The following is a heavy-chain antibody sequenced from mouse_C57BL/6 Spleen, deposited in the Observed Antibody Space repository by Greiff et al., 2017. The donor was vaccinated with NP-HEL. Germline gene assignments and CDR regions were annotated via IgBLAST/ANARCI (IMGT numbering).Heavy chain of an antibody. V-gene: IGHV14-4*01. D-gene: IGHD1-1*01. CDR2: IDPENGDT. J-gene: IGHJ3*01. CDR3: TTYYYGSRGRFAY. Sequence: VQLQQSGAELVRPGASVKLSCTASGFNIKDDYMHWVKQRPEQGLEWIGWIDPENGDTEYASKFQGKATITADTSSNTAYLQLSSLTSEDTAVYYCTTYYYGSRGRFAYWGQGTLVTVSA. CDR1: GFNIKDDY.